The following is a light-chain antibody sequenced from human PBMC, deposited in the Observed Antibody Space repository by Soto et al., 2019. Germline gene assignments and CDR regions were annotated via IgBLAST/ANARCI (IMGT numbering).Light chain of an antibody. J-gene: IGKJ1*01. V-gene: IGKV3-15*01. CDR1: QSVSSD. CDR2: GAS. Sequence: EVVITQSPATLSVSPGERATLSCRASQSVSSDLVWYQHKLGQAPRLLMYGASTRATGIPARFSGSGSGTEFTLTINSLQSEDVAVYYCQQYNDWPRTFGPGTKVDIK. CDR3: QQYNDWPRT.